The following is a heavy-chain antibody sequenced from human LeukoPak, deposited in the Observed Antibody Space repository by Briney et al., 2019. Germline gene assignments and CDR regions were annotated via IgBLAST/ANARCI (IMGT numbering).Heavy chain of an antibody. CDR1: GGTFSSYA. CDR2: IIPIFGTA. V-gene: IGHV1-69*06. J-gene: IGHJ4*02. D-gene: IGHD6-19*01. Sequence: ASVKVSCKASGGTFSSYAISWVRQAPGQGLEWMGGIIPIFGTANYAQKFQGRVTITADKSTSTAYMELSSLRSEDTAVYYCASSGWFRKKQMKYWGQGTLVTVSS. CDR3: ASSGWFRKKQMKY.